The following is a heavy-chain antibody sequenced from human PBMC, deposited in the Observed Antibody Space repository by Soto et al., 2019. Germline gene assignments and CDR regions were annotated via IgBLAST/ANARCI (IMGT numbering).Heavy chain of an antibody. V-gene: IGHV4-39*01. CDR2: IYYSGST. J-gene: IGHJ4*02. CDR1: GGSISSSSYY. Sequence: QLQLQESGPGLVKPSETLSLTCTVSGGSISSSSYYWGWIRQPPGKGLEWIGSIYYSGSTYYNPSLKSRVTISVDTSKNQFSLKLSSVTAADTAVYYCARRPDTAMVPGGGHDWGQGTLVTVSS. D-gene: IGHD5-18*01. CDR3: ARRPDTAMVPGGGHD.